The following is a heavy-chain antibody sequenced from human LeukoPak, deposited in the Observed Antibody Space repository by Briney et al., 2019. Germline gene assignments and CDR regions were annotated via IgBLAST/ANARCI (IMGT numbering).Heavy chain of an antibody. J-gene: IGHJ6*03. V-gene: IGHV1-69*05. CDR3: ARGYYYYYYMDV. CDR2: IIPIFGTA. CDR1: GGTFSSYA. Sequence: SVKVSCKASGGTFSSYATSWVRQAPGQGLEWMGGIIPIFGTANYAQKFQGRVTITTDESTSTAYMELSSLRSEDTAVYYCARGYYYYYYMDVWGKGTTVTVSS.